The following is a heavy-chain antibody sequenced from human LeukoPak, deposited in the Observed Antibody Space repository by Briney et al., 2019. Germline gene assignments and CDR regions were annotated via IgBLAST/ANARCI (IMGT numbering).Heavy chain of an antibody. CDR3: ARTDYYDSSGYYFDY. Sequence: GASVNVSCKASGGTFSSYAISWVRQAPGQGLDWMGGIIPIFGTANYAQKFQGRVTITADESTSTAYMELSSLRSEDTAVYYCARTDYYDSSGYYFDYWGQGTLVTVSS. CDR1: GGTFSSYA. D-gene: IGHD3-22*01. J-gene: IGHJ4*02. CDR2: IIPIFGTA. V-gene: IGHV1-69*13.